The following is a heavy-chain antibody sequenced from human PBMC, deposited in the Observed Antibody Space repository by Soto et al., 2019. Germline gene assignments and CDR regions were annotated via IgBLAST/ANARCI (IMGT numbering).Heavy chain of an antibody. V-gene: IGHV3-33*01. Sequence: QVQLVESGGGVVQPGRSLRLSCAASGFTFSSYGMHWVRQAPGKGLEWVAVIWYDGSNKYYADSVKGRSTISRDNSKNTLYLQMNSLRAEDTAVYYCARDALIVVVTDHDAFDIWGQGTMVTVSS. J-gene: IGHJ3*02. CDR3: ARDALIVVVTDHDAFDI. CDR2: IWYDGSNK. D-gene: IGHD2-21*02. CDR1: GFTFSSYG.